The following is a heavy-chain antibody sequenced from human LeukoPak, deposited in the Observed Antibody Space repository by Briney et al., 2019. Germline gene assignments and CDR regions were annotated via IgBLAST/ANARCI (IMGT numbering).Heavy chain of an antibody. D-gene: IGHD2-15*01. Sequence: SETLSLTCTVSGYSISSGYYWGWIRQPPGKGLEWIGSIYHSGSTNYNPSLKSRVTISVDTSKNQFSLKLSSVTAADTAVYYCARAYYCSGGSCYQGFSVDYWGQGTLVTVSS. V-gene: IGHV4-38-2*02. J-gene: IGHJ4*02. CDR3: ARAYYCSGGSCYQGFSVDY. CDR1: GYSISSGYY. CDR2: IYHSGST.